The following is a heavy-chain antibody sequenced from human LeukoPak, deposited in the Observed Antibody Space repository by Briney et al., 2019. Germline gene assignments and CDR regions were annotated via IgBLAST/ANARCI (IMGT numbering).Heavy chain of an antibody. D-gene: IGHD5-24*01. CDR3: AGASRDGYNWFGY. CDR2: IYTSGST. CDR1: GGSISSYY. Sequence: SETLSLTCTVSGGSISSYYWSWIRQPPGKGLEWIGYIYTSGSTNYNPSLKSRVTISVDTSKNQFSLKLSSVTAADTAVYYCAGASRDGYNWFGYWGQGTLVTVSS. V-gene: IGHV4-4*09. J-gene: IGHJ4*02.